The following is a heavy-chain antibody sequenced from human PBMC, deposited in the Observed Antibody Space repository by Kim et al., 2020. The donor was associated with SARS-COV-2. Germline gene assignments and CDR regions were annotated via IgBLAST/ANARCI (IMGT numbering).Heavy chain of an antibody. V-gene: IGHV3-48*02. CDR3: ARERPKGYCSSTSCPPYYYYYGMDV. Sequence: GGSLRLSCAASGFTFSSYSMNWVRQAPGKGLEWVSYISSSSSTIYYADSVKGRFTISRDNAKNSLYLQMNSLRDEDTAVYYCARERPKGYCSSTSCPPYYYYYGMDVWGQGTTVTVSS. CDR2: ISSSSSTI. CDR1: GFTFSSYS. J-gene: IGHJ6*02. D-gene: IGHD2-2*01.